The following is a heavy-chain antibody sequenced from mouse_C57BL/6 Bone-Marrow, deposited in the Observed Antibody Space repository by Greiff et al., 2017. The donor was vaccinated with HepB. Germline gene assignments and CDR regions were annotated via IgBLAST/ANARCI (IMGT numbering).Heavy chain of an antibody. CDR3: ARLKTGTVDY. D-gene: IGHD4-1*01. V-gene: IGHV1-19*01. Sequence: EVQLQQSGPVLVKPGASVKMSCKASGYTFTDYYMNWVKQSHGKSLEWIGVINPYNGGTSYNQKFKGKATLTVDKSSSTAYMELNSLTSEDSAVYDCARLKTGTVDYWGQGTTLTVSS. CDR1: GYTFTDYY. J-gene: IGHJ2*01. CDR2: INPYNGGT.